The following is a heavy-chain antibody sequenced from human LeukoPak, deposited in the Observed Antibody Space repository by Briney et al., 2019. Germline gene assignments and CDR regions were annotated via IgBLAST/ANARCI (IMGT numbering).Heavy chain of an antibody. J-gene: IGHJ4*02. V-gene: IGHV3-53*01. CDR2: IYSGGST. D-gene: IGHD3-22*01. Sequence: PGGSLRLSCAASGFTVSSNYMSWVRQAPGKGLEWVSVIYSGGSTYYADSVQGRFTISRDNSKNTLYLQMNSLRDEYTAVYYCARALVGSGYYYSSDYWGQGTLVTVSS. CDR1: GFTVSSNY. CDR3: ARALVGSGYYYSSDY.